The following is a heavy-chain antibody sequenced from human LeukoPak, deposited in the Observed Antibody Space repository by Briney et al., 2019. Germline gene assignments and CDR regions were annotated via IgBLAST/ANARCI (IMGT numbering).Heavy chain of an antibody. V-gene: IGHV3-30*06. Sequence: PGGSLRLSCAASGFTFSSYGMHWVRQAPGKGLEWVAVLSYDASNEYYADSVKGRFTISRDNSMNTLYLQMNSLRAEDTAVYYCARDRVGSSQFDYWGQGTLVTVSS. CDR3: ARDRVGSSQFDY. J-gene: IGHJ4*02. CDR2: LSYDASNE. D-gene: IGHD1-26*01. CDR1: GFTFSSYG.